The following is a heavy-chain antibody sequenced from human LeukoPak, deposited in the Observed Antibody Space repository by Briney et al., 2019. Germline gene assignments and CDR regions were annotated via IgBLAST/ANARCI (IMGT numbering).Heavy chain of an antibody. V-gene: IGHV3-48*01. Sequence: GGSLRLSCAASGFTFSSYSMNWVRQAPGKGLEWVSYISSSSSTIYYADSVKGRFTISRDNAKNSLYLQMNSLRAEDTAVYYCARAIAVAGVYYYYYMDVWGKGTTVTVSS. CDR1: GFTFSSYS. CDR3: ARAIAVAGVYYYYYMDV. J-gene: IGHJ6*03. CDR2: ISSSSSTI. D-gene: IGHD6-19*01.